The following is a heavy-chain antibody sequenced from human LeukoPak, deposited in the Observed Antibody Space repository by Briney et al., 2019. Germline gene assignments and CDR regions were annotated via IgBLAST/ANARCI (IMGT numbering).Heavy chain of an antibody. CDR2: IYYSGST. CDR1: GGSISSSSYY. J-gene: IGHJ4*02. Sequence: PSETLSLTCTVSGGSISSSSYYWGWIRQPPGKGLEWIRSIYYSGSTYYNPSLKSRVTISVDTSKNQFSLKLSSVTAADTAVYYCARHSSGWSERFDYWGQGTLVTVSS. D-gene: IGHD6-19*01. CDR3: ARHSSGWSERFDY. V-gene: IGHV4-39*01.